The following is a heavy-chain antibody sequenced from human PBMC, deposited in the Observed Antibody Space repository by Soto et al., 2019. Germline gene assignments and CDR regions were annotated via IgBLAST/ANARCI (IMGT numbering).Heavy chain of an antibody. CDR1: GYTLTELS. J-gene: IGHJ1*01. D-gene: IGHD3-9*01. V-gene: IGHV1-24*01. CDR2: FDPEDGET. CDR3: ATVGPPGFDGLWFQH. Sequence: ASVKVSCKVSGYTLTELSMHWVRQAPGKGLEWMGGFDPEDGETIYAQKFQGRVTMTEDTSTDTTYMELSSLRSEDTAVYYCATVGPPGFDGLWFQHWGQGTLVTVSS.